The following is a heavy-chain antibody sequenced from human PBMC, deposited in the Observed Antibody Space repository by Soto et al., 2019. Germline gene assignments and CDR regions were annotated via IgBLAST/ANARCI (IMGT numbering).Heavy chain of an antibody. CDR3: ARDLPNQGFDF. V-gene: IGHV1-69*01. J-gene: IGHJ4*02. CDR1: GGTFTSYA. Sequence: QVQLVQSGAEVKKPGSSVKVSCKASGGTFTSYAISWVRQAPGQGLEWMGGIIPTFDAPNYAQRFQGRLTITAVEFTTTAYMELSSLSSEDTAVYYCARDLPNQGFDFWGQGTLVTVSS. D-gene: IGHD2-8*01. CDR2: IIPTFDAP.